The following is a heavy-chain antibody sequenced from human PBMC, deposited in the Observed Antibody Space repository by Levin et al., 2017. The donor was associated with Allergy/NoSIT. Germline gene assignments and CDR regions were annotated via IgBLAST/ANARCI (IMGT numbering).Heavy chain of an antibody. Sequence: GESLKISCAASGFSFSSYGMHWVRQAPGKGLEWVAAISYDGSIQKYADSVKGRFTISRDNAKNTLLVQMNSLRAEDSAMYYCAKGDDNSGHHHSNWYFDLWGRGTLVTVSS. CDR2: ISYDGSIQ. V-gene: IGHV3-30*18. CDR3: AKGDDNSGHHHSNWYFDL. J-gene: IGHJ2*01. D-gene: IGHD3-22*01. CDR1: GFSFSSYG.